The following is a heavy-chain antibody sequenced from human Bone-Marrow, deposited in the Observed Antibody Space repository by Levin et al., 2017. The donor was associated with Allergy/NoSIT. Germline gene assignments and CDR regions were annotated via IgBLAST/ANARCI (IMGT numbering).Heavy chain of an antibody. CDR3: ANTRGGYGDYDAFDM. CDR2: ISSGSDYI. J-gene: IGHJ3*02. D-gene: IGHD4-17*01. CDR1: GFTFSSYK. Sequence: GGSLRLSCAASGFTFSSYKMNWVRQAPGKGLEWVSSISSGSDYIYYADSVKGRFTISRDNAKNSLYLQMNSLRAEDTAVYYCANTRGGYGDYDAFDMWGQGTMVTVSS. V-gene: IGHV3-21*01.